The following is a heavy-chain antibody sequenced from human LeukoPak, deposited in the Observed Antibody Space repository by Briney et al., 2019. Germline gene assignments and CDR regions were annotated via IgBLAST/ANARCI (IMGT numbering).Heavy chain of an antibody. CDR1: GGSFSGYY. D-gene: IGHD3-3*01. CDR3: ARWQNDVLRFLEWGTDAFDI. Sequence: PSETLSLTCAVYGGSFSGYYWSWIRQPPGKGLEWIGEINHSGSTNYNPSLKSRVTISVGTSKNQFSLKLSSVTAADTAVYYCARWQNDVLRFLEWGTDAFDIWGQGTMVTVSS. J-gene: IGHJ3*02. CDR2: INHSGST. V-gene: IGHV4-34*01.